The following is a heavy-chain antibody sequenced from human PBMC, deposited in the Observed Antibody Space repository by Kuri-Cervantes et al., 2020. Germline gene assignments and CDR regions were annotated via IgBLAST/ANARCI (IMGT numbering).Heavy chain of an antibody. CDR1: GFTFSSNT. Sequence: GGSLRLSCAASGFTFSSNTMNWVRQAPEKGLEWVSSISSGSAYVYYADSVKGRFTISRDNAKNSLYPQMNSLRADDTALYYCARLLQGGLDYWGQGTLVTVSS. D-gene: IGHD1-1*01. V-gene: IGHV3-21*01. J-gene: IGHJ4*02. CDR3: ARLLQGGLDY. CDR2: ISSGSAYV.